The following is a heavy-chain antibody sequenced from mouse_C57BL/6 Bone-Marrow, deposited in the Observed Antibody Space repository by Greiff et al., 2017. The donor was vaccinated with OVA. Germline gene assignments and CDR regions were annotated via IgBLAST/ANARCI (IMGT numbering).Heavy chain of an antibody. CDR2: IDPEDGET. CDR3: ARAPVITLRAMDY. J-gene: IGHJ4*01. V-gene: IGHV14-2*01. Sequence: VQLKQSGAELVKPGASVKLSCTASGFNIKDYYMHWVKQRTEQGLEGIGRIDPEDGETKSAPKFQGKATITADTSSNTAYLQLSSLTSEDTAVYYCARAPVITLRAMDYWGQGTSVTVSS. CDR1: GFNIKDYY. D-gene: IGHD1-1*01.